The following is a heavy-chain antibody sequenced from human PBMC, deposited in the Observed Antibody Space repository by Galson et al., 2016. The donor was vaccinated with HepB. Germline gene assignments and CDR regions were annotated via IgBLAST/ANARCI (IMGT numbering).Heavy chain of an antibody. CDR2: ICSTGSS. CDR1: GASIDSSTDY. V-gene: IGHV4-39*01. Sequence: SETLSLTCTVSGASIDSSTDYWGWVRHPPGKGLEWVGSICSTGSSYYNPSLGSRVSLSLDPSKNRISLTLPSVTAGDTAVYYCARTGYCGGTTCRDSWGQGTLVTVSS. CDR3: ARTGYCGGTTCRDS. J-gene: IGHJ5*02. D-gene: IGHD5-12*01.